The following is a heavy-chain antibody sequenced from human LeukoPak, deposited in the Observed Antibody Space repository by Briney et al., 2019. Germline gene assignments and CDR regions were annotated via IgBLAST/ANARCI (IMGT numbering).Heavy chain of an antibody. CDR1: GGSISTSNYY. J-gene: IGHJ4*02. Sequence: PSETLSLTCTVSGGSISTSNYYWGWIRQPPGKGLEWIGSIYYSGSTYYNPSLKSRVAISVDTSKNQFSLKLSSVTAADTAVYYCARHGRLEMATTYWGQGTLVTVSS. CDR3: ARHGRLEMATTY. D-gene: IGHD5-24*01. CDR2: IYYSGST. V-gene: IGHV4-39*01.